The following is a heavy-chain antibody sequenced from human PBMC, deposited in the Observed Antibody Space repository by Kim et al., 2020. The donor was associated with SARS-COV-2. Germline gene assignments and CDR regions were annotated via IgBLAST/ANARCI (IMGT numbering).Heavy chain of an antibody. CDR3: ARDQGEYCGGDCPFDY. V-gene: IGHV1-69*13. CDR2: IIPIFGTA. J-gene: IGHJ4*02. CDR1: GGTFSSYA. Sequence: SVKVSCKASGGTFSSYAISWVRQAPGQGLEWMGGIIPIFGTANYAQKFQGRVTIIADESTSTAYMELSSLRSEDTAVYYCARDQGEYCGGDCPFDYWGQGTLVTVSS. D-gene: IGHD2-21*01.